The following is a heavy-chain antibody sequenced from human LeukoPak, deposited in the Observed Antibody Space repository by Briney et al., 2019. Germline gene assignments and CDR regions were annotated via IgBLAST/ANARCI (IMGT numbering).Heavy chain of an antibody. Sequence: PSENLSLTCAVYGGSFSGYYWSWIRQPPGKGLEWIGEINHSGSTNYNPSLKSRVTISVDTSKNQFSLKLSSVTAADTAVYYCARMQNTAPYYFDYWGQGTLVTVSS. V-gene: IGHV4-34*01. CDR3: ARMQNTAPYYFDY. CDR2: INHSGST. CDR1: GGSFSGYY. J-gene: IGHJ4*02. D-gene: IGHD5-18*01.